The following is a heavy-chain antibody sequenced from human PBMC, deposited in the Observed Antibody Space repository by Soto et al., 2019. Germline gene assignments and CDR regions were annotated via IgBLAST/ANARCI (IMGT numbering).Heavy chain of an antibody. CDR2: IYYSGST. Sequence: QVQLQESGPGLVKPSQTLSLTCTVSGGSISSGGYYWSWIRQHPGKGLEWIGYIYYSGSTYYNPSLKSRVTIAVDTSKNQFSLKLSSVTAADTAVDYCARVTLDGAGSGNDAFDIWGQGTMVTVSS. CDR1: GGSISSGGYY. V-gene: IGHV4-31*03. J-gene: IGHJ3*02. CDR3: ARVTLDGAGSGNDAFDI. D-gene: IGHD3-10*01.